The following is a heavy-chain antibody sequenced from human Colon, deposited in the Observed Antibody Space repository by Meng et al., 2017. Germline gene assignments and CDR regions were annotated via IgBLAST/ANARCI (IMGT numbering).Heavy chain of an antibody. CDR1: GFTFSSYS. D-gene: IGHD2-15*01. CDR2: ISSSSS. J-gene: IGHJ4*02. CDR3: ARGRVVVVASPSDY. Sequence: EVQLVESGGGLVKPGGSLRLTCAASGFTFSSYSMNWVRQAPGKGLEWVSSISSSSSYADSVKGRFTISRDNAKNSLYLQMNGLRAEDTAVYYCARGRVVVVASPSDYWGQGTLVTVSS. V-gene: IGHV3-21*01.